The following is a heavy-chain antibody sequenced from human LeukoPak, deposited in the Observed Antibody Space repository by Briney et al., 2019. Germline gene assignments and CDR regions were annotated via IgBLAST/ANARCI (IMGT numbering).Heavy chain of an antibody. V-gene: IGHV3-23*01. CDR3: ANDRPLYYDFPNSFDY. J-gene: IGHJ4*02. CDR2: ISGSGDST. D-gene: IGHD3-3*01. Sequence: GSLRLSCAASGFTFSNYAMSWVRQAPGKGLEWVSAISGSGDSTFYTDSVKGRFTISRDNSKNTLYLQMNSLRAEDTAVYYCANDRPLYYDFPNSFDYWGQGTLVTVSS. CDR1: GFTFSNYA.